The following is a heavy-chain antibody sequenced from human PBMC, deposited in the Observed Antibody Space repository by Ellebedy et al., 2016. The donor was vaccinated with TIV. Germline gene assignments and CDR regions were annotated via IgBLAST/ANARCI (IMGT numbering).Heavy chain of an antibody. CDR1: GCSISSYY. V-gene: IGHV3-23*01. CDR3: AKVGVFTTGPN. J-gene: IGHJ4*02. D-gene: IGHD3-16*01. Sequence: PSETLSLTCTVPGCSISSYYWSWVRQAPGKGLEWVSAISGSGGSTYYADSVKGRFTIPRDNSKNTLYLQMNSLRAEDTAVYYCAKVGVFTTGPNWGQGTLVTVSS. CDR2: ISGSGGST.